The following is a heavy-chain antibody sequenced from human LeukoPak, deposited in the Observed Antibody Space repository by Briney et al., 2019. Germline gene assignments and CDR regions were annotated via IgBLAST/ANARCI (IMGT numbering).Heavy chain of an antibody. V-gene: IGHV1-2*02. J-gene: IGHJ5*02. CDR3: AREGSSAINTNWFDP. CDR1: GYTFTKYG. D-gene: IGHD5-12*01. CDR2: INPDSGAT. Sequence: ASVKVSCKASGYTFTKYGISWVRQAPGQGLEWMGWINPDSGATEYAQKFQGRVTMTRDTSMTTAYMDLSRLTSDDTAVYYCAREGSSAINTNWFDPWGQGTLVAVSS.